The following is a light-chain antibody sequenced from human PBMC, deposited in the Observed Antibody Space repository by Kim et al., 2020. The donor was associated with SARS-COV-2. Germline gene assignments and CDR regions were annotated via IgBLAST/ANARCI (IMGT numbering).Light chain of an antibody. CDR2: DAS. CDR1: QDINNY. Sequence: IQMTQSPSSLSASVGDRVTITCQASQDINNYLNWYQQKLVKSPKHLIYDASNLETGVPSRFSGSESGTDFTFTISSLQPEDIATYYCHQYHSLILAFGGGTKQEI. V-gene: IGKV1-33*01. J-gene: IGKJ4*01. CDR3: HQYHSLILA.